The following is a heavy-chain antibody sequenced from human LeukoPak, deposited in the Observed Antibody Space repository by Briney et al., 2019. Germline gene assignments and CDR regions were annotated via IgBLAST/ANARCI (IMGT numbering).Heavy chain of an antibody. J-gene: IGHJ5*02. Sequence: PGGSLRLSCAASGFTFSSYAMAWVRQAPGKGLEWVSSVTGSGTTTYYADSVRGRFTISRDNSKNTVYLQMNSLRADDTAVYYCASDSGFNWFDPWGQGTLVTVSS. V-gene: IGHV3-23*01. CDR2: VTGSGTTT. D-gene: IGHD6-25*01. CDR1: GFTFSSYA. CDR3: ASDSGFNWFDP.